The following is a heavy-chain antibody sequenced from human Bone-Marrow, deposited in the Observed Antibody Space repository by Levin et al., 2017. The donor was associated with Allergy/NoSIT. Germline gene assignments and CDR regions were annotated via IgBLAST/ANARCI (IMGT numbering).Heavy chain of an antibody. V-gene: IGHV4-30-2*01. D-gene: IGHD3-16*01. CDR3: ATGNDYVCFDP. J-gene: IGHJ5*02. Sequence: SETLSLTCAVSGGSISNGGYLWSWIRQPPGKGLEWIGNIHQSGTTYYNPSLKSRVTISVDRSRNQFSLNLTSVTAADTAVYYCATGNDYVCFDPWGQGTLVTVSS. CDR1: GGSISNGGYL. CDR2: IHQSGTT.